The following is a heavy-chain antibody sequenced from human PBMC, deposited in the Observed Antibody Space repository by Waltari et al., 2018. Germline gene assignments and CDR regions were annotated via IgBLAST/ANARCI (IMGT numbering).Heavy chain of an antibody. V-gene: IGHV3-74*02. CDR2: IMRRGSGT. D-gene: IGHD3-22*01. Sequence: EEQLVESGGGLAQPGESLRLSCAASGFTFSRYWMDWVRQAPGKGLWWGSRIMRRGSGTSYADAVKGRFTIARGNAKNTLYVQMNRLRAEDTAVYYCARVATKTYSSPVPGRPYYYGMDVWGQGTTVTVSS. J-gene: IGHJ6*02. CDR1: GFTFSRYW. CDR3: ARVATKTYSSPVPGRPYYYGMDV.